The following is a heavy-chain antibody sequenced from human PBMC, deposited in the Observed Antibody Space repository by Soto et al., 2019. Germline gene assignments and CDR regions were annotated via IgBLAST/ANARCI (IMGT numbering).Heavy chain of an antibody. J-gene: IGHJ5*02. CDR1: VCTFSDYD. V-gene: IGHV3-11*06. D-gene: IGHD6-19*01. CDR2: ISSGSGYT. Sequence: SLRLSXTASVCTFSDYDMSFILLSPGKGLEWVSYISSGSGYTDYAYSVKGRFTISRDNAKNSLYLQMNRLGADDTGIYFCARAAVVAVAGKSHNWFETWGQGTLV. CDR3: ARAAVVAVAGKSHNWFET.